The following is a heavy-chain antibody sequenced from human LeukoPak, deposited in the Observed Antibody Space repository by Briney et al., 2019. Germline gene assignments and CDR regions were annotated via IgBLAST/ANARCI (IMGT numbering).Heavy chain of an antibody. CDR1: GYSFSSYW. D-gene: IGHD3-9*01. J-gene: IGHJ4*02. CDR2: IYPGDSDT. Sequence: GESLKISCKGSGYSFSSYWIVWVRQMPVEGLECMGIIYPGDSDTRYSPSFQGQVTISADESISTAYLQWSSLKASDTAMYYCARRSDITIWGQGTLVTVSS. CDR3: ARRSDITI. V-gene: IGHV5-51*01.